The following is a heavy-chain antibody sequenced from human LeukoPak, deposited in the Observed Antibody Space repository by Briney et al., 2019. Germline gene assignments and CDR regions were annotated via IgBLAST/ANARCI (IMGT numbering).Heavy chain of an antibody. Sequence: GGSLRLSCAASGFTFNSYAMSWVRQAPGKGLEWVSGISGSSSSTYYADSVKGRFTISRDNSKNTLYLQMSSLRAEDTAVYYCAASLPNIVVVPAAKGPFGSWGQGTLVTVSS. CDR2: ISGSSSST. CDR1: GFTFNSYA. D-gene: IGHD2-2*01. CDR3: AASLPNIVVVPAAKGPFGS. J-gene: IGHJ5*02. V-gene: IGHV3-23*01.